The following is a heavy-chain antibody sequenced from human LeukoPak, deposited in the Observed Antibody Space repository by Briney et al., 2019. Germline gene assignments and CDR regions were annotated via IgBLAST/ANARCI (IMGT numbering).Heavy chain of an antibody. D-gene: IGHD3-10*01. CDR1: GFTFSSYA. J-gene: IGHJ5*02. CDR3: AKEGTPHVSTWYDL. CDR2: ISYDGSNK. Sequence: GGSLRLSCAASGFTFSSYAMHWVRQAPGKGLEWVAVISYDGSNKYYADSVKGRFIISRDNPRNTLYLQMNILRTEDTAVYYCAKEGTPHVSTWYDLWGQGTQVIVSS. V-gene: IGHV3-30-3*01.